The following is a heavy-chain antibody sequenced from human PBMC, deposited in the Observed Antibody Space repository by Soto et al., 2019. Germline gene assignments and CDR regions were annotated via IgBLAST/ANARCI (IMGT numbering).Heavy chain of an antibody. D-gene: IGHD5-18*01. CDR2: ISYGGST. CDR3: SRGILV. J-gene: IGHJ4*02. V-gene: IGHV4-31*03. Sequence: LQESGPGLVKPSQTLSLTCTVSGGSINSGGYCWSWIRQHPGKGLDWIGCISYGGSTSYNPSLESRVTISVDTSKNQFSLKLTSVTAADTAVYSCSRGILVWGQGALITVSS. CDR1: GGSINSGGYC.